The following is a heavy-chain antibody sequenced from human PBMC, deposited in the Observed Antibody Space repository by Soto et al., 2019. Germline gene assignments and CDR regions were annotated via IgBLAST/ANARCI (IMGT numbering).Heavy chain of an antibody. J-gene: IGHJ6*02. D-gene: IGHD3-3*01. CDR1: GGTSRNYV. CDR3: AVGWLRFLEWFPQPYYGMDV. Sequence: KVSCKDSGGTSRNYVISWVRQAPGQGLERMGGIIPSFGTPTYAQKFQVRVTITTDNSTSTAYMELSSLRSEDTAVYYCAVGWLRFLEWFPQPYYGMDVWGQGTTVTVSS. V-gene: IGHV1-69*05. CDR2: IIPSFGTP.